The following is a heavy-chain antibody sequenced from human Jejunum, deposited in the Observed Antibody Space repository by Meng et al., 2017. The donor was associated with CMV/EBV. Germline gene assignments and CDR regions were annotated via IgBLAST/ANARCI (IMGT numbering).Heavy chain of an antibody. CDR1: GFSFHTNR. CDR3: ARMGYGFEFFDV. Sequence: SGFSFHTNRMNWLRQAPGKGLEWVANINDDGSETYYVDSVKGRFTISRDNANNSLYLQMDDLRAEDTAVYYCARMGYGFEFFDVWGQGTRVTVSS. CDR2: INDDGSET. D-gene: IGHD5-12*01. J-gene: IGHJ3*01. V-gene: IGHV3-7*01.